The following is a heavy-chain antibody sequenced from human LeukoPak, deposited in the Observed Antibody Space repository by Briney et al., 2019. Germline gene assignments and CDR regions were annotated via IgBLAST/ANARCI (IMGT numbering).Heavy chain of an antibody. CDR3: RLITTDDHSGVGAFDI. CDR2: ITSKTDGGTT. Sequence: PGGSLRLSCAASGFTFSNAWMTWVRQAAGKGLEWVGRITSKTDGGTTDYGTSVKGRFTISRDDSKNTLYLQMNSLKTEDTAIYYCRLITTDDHSGVGAFDIWGQGTMVTVSS. CDR1: GFTFSNAW. D-gene: IGHD3-22*01. V-gene: IGHV3-15*01. J-gene: IGHJ3*02.